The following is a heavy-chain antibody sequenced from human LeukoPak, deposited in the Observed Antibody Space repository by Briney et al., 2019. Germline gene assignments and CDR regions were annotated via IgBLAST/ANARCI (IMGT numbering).Heavy chain of an antibody. V-gene: IGHV3-23*01. CDR2: ISVNGETT. CDR1: GFSVSSYG. CDR3: AQGYSSGWYPY. J-gene: IGHJ4*02. D-gene: IGHD6-19*01. Sequence: GGSLRLSCAVSGFSVSSYGMSWVRQAPGKRLEWISAISVNGETTYYANSVKGRFIISRDNSENTLYLQMNSLRAEDTAVYYCAQGYSSGWYPYWGQGSLVSVSS.